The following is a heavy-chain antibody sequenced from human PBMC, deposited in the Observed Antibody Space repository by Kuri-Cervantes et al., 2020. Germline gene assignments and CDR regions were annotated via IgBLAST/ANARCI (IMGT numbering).Heavy chain of an antibody. J-gene: IGHJ4*02. CDR1: GFTFSSYA. Sequence: GGSLRLSCAASGFTFSSYAMHWVRQAPGKGLEWVAGISYDGSNKYYADSVKGRFTISRDNSKNTLYLQMNSLRAEDTAVYYCARVGSGGYFDYWGQGTLVTVSS. V-gene: IGHV3-30-3*01. CDR3: ARVGSGGYFDY. CDR2: ISYDGSNK. D-gene: IGHD3-10*01.